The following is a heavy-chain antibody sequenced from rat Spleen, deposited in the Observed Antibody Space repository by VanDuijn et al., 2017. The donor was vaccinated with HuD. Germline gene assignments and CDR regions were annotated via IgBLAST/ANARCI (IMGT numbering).Heavy chain of an antibody. V-gene: IGHV5-7*01. D-gene: IGHD4-4*01. CDR2: VSYDGGSA. J-gene: IGHJ2*01. CDR1: GFTFSDYY. Sequence: EVQLVESDGGLVQPGRSLKLSCAASGFTFSDYYMAWVRQTPKKGLEWVAYVSYDGGSAYYRDSVKGRFTISRDNAKSTLYLQMDSLRSEDTATYYCAQWNSRYFTYWGQGVMVTVSS. CDR3: AQWNSRYFTY.